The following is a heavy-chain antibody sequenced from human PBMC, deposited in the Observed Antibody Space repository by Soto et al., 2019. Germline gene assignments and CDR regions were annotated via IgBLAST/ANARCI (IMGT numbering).Heavy chain of an antibody. J-gene: IGHJ6*02. CDR3: VHDYNRGMDV. CDR2: IYDTGST. V-gene: IGHV4-39*01. CDR1: GVSISSGNYY. D-gene: IGHD3-22*01. Sequence: QLQLQESGPGLVKPSETLSLNCTVSGVSISSGNYYWGWVRQSPGKGLEWIGSIYDTGSTYDNPSLNRRVTISADTSKNQFSLNLRSVTAADTAVYYSVHDYNRGMDVWGQGTTVTVSS.